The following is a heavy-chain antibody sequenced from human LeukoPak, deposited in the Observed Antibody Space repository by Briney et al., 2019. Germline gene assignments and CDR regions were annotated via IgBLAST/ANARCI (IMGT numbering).Heavy chain of an antibody. V-gene: IGHV3-33*08. D-gene: IGHD3-22*01. CDR2: IWYDGSNK. Sequence: QSGGSLRLSCAASGFTFSSYAMSWVRQAPGKGLEWVAVIWYDGSNKYYADSVKGRFTISRDNSKNTLYLQMNSLRAEDTAVYYCARTGYYDSRGDYFDYWGQGTLVTVSS. CDR3: ARTGYYDSRGDYFDY. J-gene: IGHJ4*02. CDR1: GFTFSSYA.